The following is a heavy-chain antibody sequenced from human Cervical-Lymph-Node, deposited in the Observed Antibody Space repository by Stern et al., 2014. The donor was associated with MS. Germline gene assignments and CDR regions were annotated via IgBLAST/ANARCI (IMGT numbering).Heavy chain of an antibody. D-gene: IGHD3-22*01. CDR1: GDSISSGDNY. CDR2: IYYIGST. V-gene: IGHV4-30-4*01. CDR3: ARGESSRYYYYFDY. J-gene: IGHJ4*02. Sequence: MQLVESGPGLVKPSQTLSLTCNVSGDSISSGDNYWSWIRQSPGKGLEWIGYIYYIGSTFYNPSLKSRVTISVDTSQNQFSLRLSSVTAADTAVYYCARGESSRYYYYFDYWGQGTLVTVSS.